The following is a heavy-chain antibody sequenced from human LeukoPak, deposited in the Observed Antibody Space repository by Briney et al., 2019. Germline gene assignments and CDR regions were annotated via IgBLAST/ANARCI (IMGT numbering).Heavy chain of an antibody. CDR2: TNPNSGGT. D-gene: IGHD5-12*01. J-gene: IGHJ5*02. CDR3: ARDHIVATIKGFDP. V-gene: IGHV1-2*02. Sequence: ASVKVSCKASGYTFTGYYMHWVRQAPGQGLEWMGWTNPNSGGTNYAQKFQGRVTMTRDTSISTAYMELSRLRSDDTAVYYCARDHIVATIKGFDPWGQGTLVTVSS. CDR1: GYTFTGYY.